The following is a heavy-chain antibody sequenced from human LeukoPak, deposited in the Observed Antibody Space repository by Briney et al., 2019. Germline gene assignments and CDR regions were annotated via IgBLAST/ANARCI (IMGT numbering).Heavy chain of an antibody. Sequence: ASVKVSCKASGYTFTGYYMHWVRQAPGQGLEWMGWINPNSGGTNYAQKFQGRVTMTRDTSISTAYMELSRLRSDDTAVYYCARARGSYSMSYYYYMDVWGKGTTVTVSS. D-gene: IGHD1-26*01. CDR1: GYTFTGYY. V-gene: IGHV1-2*02. CDR2: INPNSGGT. CDR3: ARARGSYSMSYYYYMDV. J-gene: IGHJ6*03.